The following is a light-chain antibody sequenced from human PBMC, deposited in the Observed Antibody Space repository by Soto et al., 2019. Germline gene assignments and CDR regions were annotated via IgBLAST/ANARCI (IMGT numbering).Light chain of an antibody. Sequence: EIVLTQSPATLSLSPGERATLSCRASQSLSSYLAWYQQKPGQAPRLLIYDASNRATGIPARFSGSGSGTDFTLTISSLQSEDFAVYYCQQYNNWPPITFGQGTRLEIK. CDR2: DAS. CDR1: QSLSSY. J-gene: IGKJ5*01. CDR3: QQYNNWPPIT. V-gene: IGKV3-11*01.